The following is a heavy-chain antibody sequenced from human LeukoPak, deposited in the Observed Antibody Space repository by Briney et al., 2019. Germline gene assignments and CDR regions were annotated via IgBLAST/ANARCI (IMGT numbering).Heavy chain of an antibody. CDR1: GGTVSSYA. CDR2: IKNSGTPI. J-gene: IGHJ4*02. Sequence: SCKASGGTVSSYAICWVRQPPGKGLEWISYIKNSGTPIYYADSGKGRFTMSRDNAKNSLYLQMNSLRAEDTAVYYCVRDDNWSFDFWGQGTLVTVSS. V-gene: IGHV3-48*01. CDR3: VRDDNWSFDF. D-gene: IGHD1-20*01.